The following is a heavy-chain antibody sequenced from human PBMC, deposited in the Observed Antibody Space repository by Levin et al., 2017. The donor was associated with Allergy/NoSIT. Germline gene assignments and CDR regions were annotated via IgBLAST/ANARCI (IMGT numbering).Heavy chain of an antibody. V-gene: IGHV4-39*01. CDR1: GGSISSSIYY. CDR2: THYSGIT. Sequence: PGGSLRLSCTVSGGSISSSIYYWGWIRQPPGKGLEWIGSTHYSGITYYNPSLKSRVTISVDTSKNQFSLKLSSVTAADTAVYYCARTVRGYYYMDVWGKGTTVTVSS. D-gene: IGHD3-10*01. CDR3: ARTVRGYYYMDV. J-gene: IGHJ6*03.